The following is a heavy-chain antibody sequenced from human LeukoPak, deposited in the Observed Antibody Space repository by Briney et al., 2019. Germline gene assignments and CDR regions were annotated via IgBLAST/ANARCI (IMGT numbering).Heavy chain of an antibody. CDR3: ARGREPGYYLDY. CDR2: IRYDGSNK. J-gene: IGHJ4*02. V-gene: IGHV3-30*02. D-gene: IGHD1-14*01. CDR1: GFTFSSYG. Sequence: GGSLRLSCAASGFTFSSYGMHWVRQAPGKGVEWVAFIRYDGSNKYYADSVKGRFTISRDNSKNTLYLQMGSLRPDDMAVYYCARGREPGYYLDYWGQGTLVTVSS.